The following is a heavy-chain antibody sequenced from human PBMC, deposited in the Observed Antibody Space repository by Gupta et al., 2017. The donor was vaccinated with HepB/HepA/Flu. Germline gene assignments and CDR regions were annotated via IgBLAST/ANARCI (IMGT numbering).Heavy chain of an antibody. Sequence: QVHLVQSGAEVRKPGASVTVSCKTSGYSFNGYGINWVRQAPGQGLEWMGWINAYNNKTYYAQRCQGRVTMTTATSTRTAYMELRSLRSDDTAMYYCARENIGDCDTTECFIVPTGFWAQGTMITVS. CDR3: ARENIGDCDTTECFIVPTGF. V-gene: IGHV1-18*01. CDR1: GYSFNGYG. CDR2: INAYNNKT. D-gene: IGHD2/OR15-2a*01. J-gene: IGHJ3*01.